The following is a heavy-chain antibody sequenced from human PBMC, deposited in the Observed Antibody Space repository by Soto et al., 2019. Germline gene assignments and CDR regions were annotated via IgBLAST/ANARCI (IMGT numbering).Heavy chain of an antibody. Sequence: QVQVVESGGGVVQPGRSLRLSCAASGFTFSSYAMHWVRQAPGKGLEWVARISYDGSNKYYADSVKGRFAISRDNSKNTLYMQMNSLRAEDTAVSWWARMGLLRGVDVWGQGATVTVSS. CDR2: ISYDGSNK. D-gene: IGHD2-15*01. CDR1: GFTFSSYA. V-gene: IGHV3-30*09. J-gene: IGHJ6*02. CDR3: ARMGLLRGVDV.